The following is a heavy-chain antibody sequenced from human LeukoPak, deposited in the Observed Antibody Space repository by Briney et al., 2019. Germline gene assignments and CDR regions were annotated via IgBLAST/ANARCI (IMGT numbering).Heavy chain of an antibody. D-gene: IGHD5-12*01. CDR3: AREGYSGSDQRQTLDS. CDR1: GYTFSGRY. V-gene: IGHV1-2*04. J-gene: IGHJ4*02. CDR2: INPNSGGT. Sequence: ASVKVSCKASGYTFSGRYIHWVRQAPGQGLEWMGWINPNSGGTHYTQKFQGWVTMTRDTSISTAYLEFNRLRSNDTAIYFCAREGYSGSDQRQTLDSWGQGTLVTVSS.